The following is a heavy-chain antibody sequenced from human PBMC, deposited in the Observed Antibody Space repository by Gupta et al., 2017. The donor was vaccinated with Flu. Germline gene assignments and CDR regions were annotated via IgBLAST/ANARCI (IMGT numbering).Heavy chain of an antibody. D-gene: IGHD5-24*01. V-gene: IGHV3-7*01. CDR3: ARNRGWEQFDY. Sequence: EVQLVESGGGLVQPGGSLRLSGAASGFTFSDPWMNWFRQAPGKGLEWVANINQDGSTKNYVDSLKGRFTVSRDNAKNSLYLQMDSLRAEDTAVYFCARNRGWEQFDYWGQGTLVTVSS. J-gene: IGHJ4*02. CDR1: GFTFSDPW. CDR2: INQDGSTK.